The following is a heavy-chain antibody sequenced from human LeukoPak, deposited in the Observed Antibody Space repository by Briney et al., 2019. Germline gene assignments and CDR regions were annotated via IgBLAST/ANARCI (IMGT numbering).Heavy chain of an antibody. D-gene: IGHD5-18*01. CDR1: GYTFTSYD. Sequence: GASVKVSCKASGYTFTSYDINWVRQATGQGLEWMGWMNPNSGNTGCAQKFQGRVTMTRNTSISTAYMELSSRRSEDTAVYYCAAQGYSYYYYFDYWGQGTLVTVSS. CDR2: MNPNSGNT. CDR3: AAQGYSYYYYFDY. V-gene: IGHV1-8*01. J-gene: IGHJ4*02.